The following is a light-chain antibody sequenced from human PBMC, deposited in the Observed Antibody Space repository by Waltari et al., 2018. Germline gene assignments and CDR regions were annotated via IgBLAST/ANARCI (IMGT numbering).Light chain of an antibody. J-gene: IGLJ3*02. Sequence: QSVLTQPPSVSGAPGERITIPSTGSSSNPGDAYDVPWYQQLPGPAPKPLIFGNSDRPSGVPDRFSGSKSGASASLAITGLQAEDEADYYCQSYDSSLSGWVFGGGTKLTV. CDR3: QSYDSSLSGWV. CDR2: GNS. V-gene: IGLV1-40*01. CDR1: SSNPGDAYD.